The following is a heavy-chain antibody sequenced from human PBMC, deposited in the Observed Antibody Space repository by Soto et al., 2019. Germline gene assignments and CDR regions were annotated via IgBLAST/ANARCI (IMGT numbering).Heavy chain of an antibody. J-gene: IGHJ5*02. CDR1: GFTFSSYA. CDR2: ISGSGGST. D-gene: IGHD2-2*01. CDR3: AKDGDCISTSCYGEGFDP. Sequence: EVQLLESGGGLVQPGGSLRLSCAASGFTFSSYAMSWVRQAPGKGLEWVSAISGSGGSTYYADSVKGRFTISRDNSKKTVYLQMNSGRAEDTAVYYCAKDGDCISTSCYGEGFDPWGQGTLVTVSS. V-gene: IGHV3-23*01.